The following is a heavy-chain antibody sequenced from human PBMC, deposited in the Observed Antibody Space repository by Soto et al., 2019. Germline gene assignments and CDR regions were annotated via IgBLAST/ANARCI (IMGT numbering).Heavy chain of an antibody. CDR2: IYYSGST. D-gene: IGHD2-15*01. J-gene: IGHJ4*02. CDR1: GGSISSYY. CDR3: VRSYCSGGSCYPAY. Sequence: TSETLSLTCTVSGGSISSYYWSWIRQPPGKGLEWIGYIYYSGSTNYNPSLKSRVTISVDTSKNQFSLKLSSVTAADTAVYYCVRSYCSGGSCYPAYWGQGTMVTVSS. V-gene: IGHV4-59*01.